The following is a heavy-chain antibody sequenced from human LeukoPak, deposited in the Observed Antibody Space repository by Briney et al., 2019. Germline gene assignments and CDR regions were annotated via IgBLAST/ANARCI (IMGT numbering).Heavy chain of an antibody. Sequence: SETLSLTCTVYGGSFSDYYWSWIRQPPGKGLEWIGEINHSGSTNYNPSLKSRVTISVDTSKHQFSLKLNSVTAADTAVYYCARVGFLEWLAIDYWGQGTLVTVSS. J-gene: IGHJ4*02. CDR3: ARVGFLEWLAIDY. CDR2: INHSGST. D-gene: IGHD3-3*01. V-gene: IGHV4-34*01. CDR1: GGSFSDYY.